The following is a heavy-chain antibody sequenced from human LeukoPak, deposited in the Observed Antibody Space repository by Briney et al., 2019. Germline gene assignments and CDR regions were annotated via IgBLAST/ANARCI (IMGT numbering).Heavy chain of an antibody. D-gene: IGHD3-22*01. CDR3: ARGTSSGYYYVNYYYGMDV. Sequence: GGSLRLSCAASGFTFSSYAMHWVRQAPGKGLEYVSAISSNGGSTYYANSVKGRFTISRDNSKNTLYLQMGSLRAEDMAVYYCARGTSSGYYYVNYYYGMDVWGQGTTVTVSS. CDR1: GFTFSSYA. V-gene: IGHV3-64*01. CDR2: ISSNGGST. J-gene: IGHJ6*02.